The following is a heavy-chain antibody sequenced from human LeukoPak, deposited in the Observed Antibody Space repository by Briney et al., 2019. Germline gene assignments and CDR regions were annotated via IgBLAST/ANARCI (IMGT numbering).Heavy chain of an antibody. CDR1: GGSINSSSYY. Sequence: PSQTLSLTCTVSGGSINSSSYYWGWIRQPPGKGLKWIGSIYYSGSTNYNPSLKSRVTISVDTSKNQFSLKLSSVTAADTAVYYCAREPQWELPNPFDYWGQGTLVTVSS. CDR3: AREPQWELPNPFDY. CDR2: IYYSGST. D-gene: IGHD1-26*01. J-gene: IGHJ4*02. V-gene: IGHV4-39*07.